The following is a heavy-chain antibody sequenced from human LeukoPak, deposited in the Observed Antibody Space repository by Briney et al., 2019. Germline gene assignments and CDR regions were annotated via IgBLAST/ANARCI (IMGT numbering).Heavy chain of an antibody. CDR1: GFTLNNAW. Sequence: GGSLRLSCAASGFTLNNAWMSWVRQAPGKGLEWVSAISGSGDSTYYGDSVKGRFTISRDNSKNTLYLQMNSLRAEDTAVYYCAKTRPLDSSSWSHGDYWGQGTLVTVSS. CDR2: ISGSGDST. V-gene: IGHV3-23*01. J-gene: IGHJ4*02. D-gene: IGHD6-13*01. CDR3: AKTRPLDSSSWSHGDY.